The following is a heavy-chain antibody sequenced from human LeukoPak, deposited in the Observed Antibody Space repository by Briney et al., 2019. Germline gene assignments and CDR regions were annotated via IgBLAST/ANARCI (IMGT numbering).Heavy chain of an antibody. CDR2: IIPIFGTA. CDR3: ARDDQVVTTPLYYYYGMDV. CDR1: GGTFSSYA. D-gene: IGHD3-22*01. V-gene: IGHV1-69*13. Sequence: SVKVSCKASGGTFSSYAISWVRQAPGQGLEWMGGIIPIFGTANYAQKFQGRVTITADESTSTAYMELSSLRSEDTAVYYCARDDQVVTTPLYYYYGMDVWGQGTTVTVSS. J-gene: IGHJ6*02.